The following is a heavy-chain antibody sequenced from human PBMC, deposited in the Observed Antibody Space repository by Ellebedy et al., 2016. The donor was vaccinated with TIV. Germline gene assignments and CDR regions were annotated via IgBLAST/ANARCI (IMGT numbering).Heavy chain of an antibody. CDR2: ISSDGSNK. Sequence: GESLKISXAASGFTFSSCAMHWVRQAPGKGLEGVAVISSDGSNKYHADSVKGRFTISRDSSKNTLYLQMNSLKTEDTAVYYCTTSHCGANCAGYNWFDPWGQGTLVTVSS. CDR3: TTSHCGANCAGYNWFDP. CDR1: GFTFSSCA. V-gene: IGHV3-30-3*01. J-gene: IGHJ5*02. D-gene: IGHD4/OR15-4a*01.